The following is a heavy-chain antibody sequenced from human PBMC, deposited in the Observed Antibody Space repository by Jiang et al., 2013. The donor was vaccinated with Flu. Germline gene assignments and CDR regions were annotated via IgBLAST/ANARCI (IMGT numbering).Heavy chain of an antibody. V-gene: IGHV5-10-1*01. CDR1: GYRFTNHW. D-gene: IGHD6-19*01. J-gene: IGHJ5*01. Sequence: LRISCEGSGYRFTNHWINWVRQMPEKAWSGWGGFDPSDSYTTYSPSSGHVTFSTDRSTSTAYLQWSSLKASDTAMYYCARQYSSAYYAGVWFDSWGQGTLGHRLL. CDR2: FDPSDSYT. CDR3: ARQYSSAYYAGVWFDS.